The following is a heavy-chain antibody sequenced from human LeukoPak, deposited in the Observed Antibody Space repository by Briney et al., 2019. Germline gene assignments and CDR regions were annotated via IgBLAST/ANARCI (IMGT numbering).Heavy chain of an antibody. J-gene: IGHJ5*02. V-gene: IGHV4-39*01. Sequence: SETLSLTCTVSGGSISSSSYYWGWIRQPPGKGLEWIGSIYYSGSTYYNPSLKSRVTITVDTSKNQFSLKLSSVTAADTAVYYCARHSTYYDFWSGYSNWFDPWGQGTLVTVSS. CDR1: GGSISSSSYY. D-gene: IGHD3-3*01. CDR3: ARHSTYYDFWSGYSNWFDP. CDR2: IYYSGST.